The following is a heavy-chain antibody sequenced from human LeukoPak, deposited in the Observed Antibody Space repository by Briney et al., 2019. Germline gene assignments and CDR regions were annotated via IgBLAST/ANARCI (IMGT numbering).Heavy chain of an antibody. V-gene: IGHV7-4-1*02. CDR3: ARGIAVVKPEFDY. J-gene: IGHJ4*02. D-gene: IGHD6-19*01. CDR1: GYAFTRYA. Sequence: GASVKVSCKASGYAFTRYAMNWVRQAPGQGLEWLGWINTNTGNPTYAQGFTGRFVFSLDTSVSTAYLQISSLKAEDTAVYYCARGIAVVKPEFDYWGQGTLVTVSS. CDR2: INTNTGNP.